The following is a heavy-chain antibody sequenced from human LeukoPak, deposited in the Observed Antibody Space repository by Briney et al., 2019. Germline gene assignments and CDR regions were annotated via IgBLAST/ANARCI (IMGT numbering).Heavy chain of an antibody. CDR3: AKDRYSSGWYRGGNFDY. J-gene: IGHJ4*02. Sequence: GGSLRLSCAASGFTFSSCAMSWVRQAPGKGLEWVSAISGSGGSTYYADSVKGRFTISRDNSKNTLYLQMNSLRAEDTAVYYCAKDRYSSGWYRGGNFDYWGQGTLVTVSS. D-gene: IGHD6-19*01. V-gene: IGHV3-23*01. CDR1: GFTFSSCA. CDR2: ISGSGGST.